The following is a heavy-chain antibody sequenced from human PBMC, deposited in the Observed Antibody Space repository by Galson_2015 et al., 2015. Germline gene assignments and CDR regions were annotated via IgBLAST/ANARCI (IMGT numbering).Heavy chain of an antibody. J-gene: IGHJ5*02. D-gene: IGHD5-12*01. V-gene: IGHV3-11*01. CDR1: GFTFSDYY. CDR3: ARAGDIGMVNWFDP. CDR2: ISTSGSTI. Sequence: SLRLSCAASGFTFSDYYMSWIRQAPGKGLEWVSYISTSGSTINYADSVKGRFAISRDNPKNSLYLQMNSLRAEVTAVYYCARAGDIGMVNWFDPWGQGTLVTVSS.